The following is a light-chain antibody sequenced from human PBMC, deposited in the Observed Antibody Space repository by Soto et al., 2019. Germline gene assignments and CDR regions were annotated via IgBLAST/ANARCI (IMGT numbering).Light chain of an antibody. CDR2: WAS. J-gene: IGKJ3*01. CDR3: QQYYSTLFT. CDR1: QSVLYSSNNNNY. V-gene: IGKV4-1*01. Sequence: DIVLTPSPDSLAGSLGERATINCKSSQSVLYSSNNNNYLAWYQQKPGHTPKLLIYWASTLESVVPDRFSGRGSGTDFALTISSLQAEDVDVYYCQQYYSTLFTFRTRTKVDIK.